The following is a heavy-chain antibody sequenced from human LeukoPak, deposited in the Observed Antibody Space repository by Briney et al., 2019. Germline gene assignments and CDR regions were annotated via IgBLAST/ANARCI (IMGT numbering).Heavy chain of an antibody. D-gene: IGHD2-15*01. CDR2: INPNTGAT. J-gene: IGHJ4*02. CDR1: GYTSTGYY. CDR3: ARDERFCNGDNHYPDLGY. Sequence: ASVKVSCKASGYTSTGYYMFWVRQAPGQGLEWMGWINPNTGATKYAQNFQGRVTLTRDTSIRTTFMELSSLRSDDTAFYYCARDERFCNGDNHYPDLGYWGQGALVTVSS. V-gene: IGHV1-2*02.